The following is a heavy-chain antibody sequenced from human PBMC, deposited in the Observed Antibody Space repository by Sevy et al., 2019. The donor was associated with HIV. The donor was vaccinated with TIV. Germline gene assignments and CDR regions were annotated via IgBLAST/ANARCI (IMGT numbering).Heavy chain of an antibody. V-gene: IGHV3-74*01. CDR3: TRAVRWTIQPFDY. D-gene: IGHD5-18*01. CDR1: GFTFSSYW. J-gene: IGHJ4*02. CDR2: INSDGSST. Sequence: GGSLRLSCAASGFTFSSYWMHWVRQVPGKGLVWVSRINSDGSSTTYADSVKGRFTISRDNAKNTLYLQMNSLRAEDTAMYYCTRAVRWTIQPFDYWGQGTLVTVSS.